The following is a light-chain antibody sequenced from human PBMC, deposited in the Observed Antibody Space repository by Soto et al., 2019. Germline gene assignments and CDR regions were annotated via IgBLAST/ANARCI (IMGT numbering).Light chain of an antibody. CDR3: QQYNSYPYT. Sequence: DIVMTQSPDSLAVSLGERATINCKSSQSISSWLAWYQQKPGKAPKLLIYKASSLESGVPSRFSGSGSGTEFTLTISSLQPDDFATYYCQQYNSYPYTFGQGTKLEIK. V-gene: IGKV1-5*03. J-gene: IGKJ2*01. CDR1: QSISSW. CDR2: KAS.